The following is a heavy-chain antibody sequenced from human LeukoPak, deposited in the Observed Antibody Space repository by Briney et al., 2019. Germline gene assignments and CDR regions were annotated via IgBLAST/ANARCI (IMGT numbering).Heavy chain of an antibody. Sequence: GGSLRLSCAASGFTFSSYALSWVRQAPGKAPEWVSGISGSGGSTYSADSVKGRFTVSRDNSKNTLYLQMNTLRAEDTAVYYCARSIYASGSFYTFDIWGQGTMVTVSS. D-gene: IGHD3-10*01. CDR1: GFTFSSYA. CDR3: ARSIYASGSFYTFDI. V-gene: IGHV3-23*01. CDR2: ISGSGGST. J-gene: IGHJ3*02.